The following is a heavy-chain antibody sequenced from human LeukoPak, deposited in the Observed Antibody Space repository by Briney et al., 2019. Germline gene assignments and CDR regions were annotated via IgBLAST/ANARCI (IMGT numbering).Heavy chain of an antibody. Sequence: SETLSLTCTVSGGSVSSYYWSWIRQPPGKGLEWIGNIYYSGSTNYNPSLKSRLTISVDTSKNQFSLNLTSVTAADTAIYYCARVDYASGYFDYWGQGSLVTASS. J-gene: IGHJ4*02. D-gene: IGHD3-10*01. V-gene: IGHV4-59*02. CDR1: GGSVSSYY. CDR2: IYYSGST. CDR3: ARVDYASGYFDY.